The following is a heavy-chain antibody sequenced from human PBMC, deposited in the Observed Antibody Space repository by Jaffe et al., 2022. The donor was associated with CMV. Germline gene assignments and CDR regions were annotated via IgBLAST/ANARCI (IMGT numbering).Heavy chain of an antibody. V-gene: IGHV5-51*01. CDR1: GYSFTSYW. CDR3: ARRGSSSWWDTYSTNYYYYYYMDV. Sequence: EVQLVQSGAEVKKPGESLKISCKGSGYSFTSYWIGWVRQMPGKGLEWMGIIYPGDSDTRYSPSFQGQVTISADKSISTAYLQWSSLKASDTAMYYCARRGSSSWWDTYSTNYYYYYYMDVWGKGTTVTVSS. CDR2: IYPGDSDT. D-gene: IGHD6-13*01. J-gene: IGHJ6*03.